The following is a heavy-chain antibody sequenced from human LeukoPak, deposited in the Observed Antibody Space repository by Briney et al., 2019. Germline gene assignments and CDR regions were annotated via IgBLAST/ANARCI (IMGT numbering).Heavy chain of an antibody. CDR1: GYTFTSYG. D-gene: IGHD2-2*01. Sequence: GASVKVSCKASGYTFTSYGISWVRQAPGQGHEWMGWISAYNGNTNYAQKLQGRVTMTTDTSTSTAYMELRSLRSDDTAVYYCARGDCSSTSCYYYYYYGMDVWGQGTTVTVSS. V-gene: IGHV1-18*01. J-gene: IGHJ6*02. CDR2: ISAYNGNT. CDR3: ARGDCSSTSCYYYYYYGMDV.